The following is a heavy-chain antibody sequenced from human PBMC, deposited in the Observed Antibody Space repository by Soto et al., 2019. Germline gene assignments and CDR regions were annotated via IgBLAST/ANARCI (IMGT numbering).Heavy chain of an antibody. CDR1: GGSVSGYY. Sequence: ETLSLTCAVYGGSVSGYYWSWIRQPPGKGLEWIGEINHSGSTNYNPSLKSRVTISVDTSKNQFSLKLSSVTAADTAVYYCARGARGFDILTGYKPYYYYMDVWGKGTTVTVSS. J-gene: IGHJ6*03. CDR2: INHSGST. V-gene: IGHV4-34*01. CDR3: ARGARGFDILTGYKPYYYYMDV. D-gene: IGHD3-9*01.